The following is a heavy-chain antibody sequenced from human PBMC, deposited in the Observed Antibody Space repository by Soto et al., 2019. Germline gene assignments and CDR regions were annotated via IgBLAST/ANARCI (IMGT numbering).Heavy chain of an antibody. CDR3: ARAYEEKEACSSTSCYSHWFDP. CDR2: IYYSGST. CDR1: GGSISSGGYY. D-gene: IGHD2-2*01. V-gene: IGHV4-31*03. Sequence: QVQLQESGPGLVKPSQTLSLTCTVSGGSISSGGYYWSWIRQHPGKGLEWIGYIYYSGSTYYNPSLTSRVTISVDTSKNQFSLKLSSVTAADTAVYYCARAYEEKEACSSTSCYSHWFDPWGQGTLVTVSS. J-gene: IGHJ5*02.